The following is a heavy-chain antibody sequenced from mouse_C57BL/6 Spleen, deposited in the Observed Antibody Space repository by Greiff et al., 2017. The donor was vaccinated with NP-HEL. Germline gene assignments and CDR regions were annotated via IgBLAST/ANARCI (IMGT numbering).Heavy chain of an antibody. CDR1: GYTFTDYN. CDR2: INPNNGGT. Sequence: EVKLVESGPELVKPGASVKIPCKASGYTFTDYNMDWVKQSHGKSLEWIGDINPNNGGTIYNQKFKGKATLTVDKSSSTAYMELRSLTSEDTAVYYCARPRRRDSYYYGSSSFDYWGQGTTLTVSS. CDR3: ARPRRRDSYYYGSSSFDY. J-gene: IGHJ2*01. D-gene: IGHD1-1*01. V-gene: IGHV1-18*01.